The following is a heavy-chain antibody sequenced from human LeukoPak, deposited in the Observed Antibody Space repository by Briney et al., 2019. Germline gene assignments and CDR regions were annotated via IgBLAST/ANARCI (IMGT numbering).Heavy chain of an antibody. CDR2: INAGNDNT. CDR3: ASSRGYDVGGYFGY. D-gene: IGHD5-12*01. Sequence: ASVKVSCKASGYTFTTCTIHWVRQAPGQRLEWMGWINAGNDNTKYSQKFQDRVTITRDTSASTAYMELSSLRSEDTAMYYCASSRGYDVGGYFGYWGQGTLVTVSS. J-gene: IGHJ4*02. CDR1: GYTFTTCT. V-gene: IGHV1-3*01.